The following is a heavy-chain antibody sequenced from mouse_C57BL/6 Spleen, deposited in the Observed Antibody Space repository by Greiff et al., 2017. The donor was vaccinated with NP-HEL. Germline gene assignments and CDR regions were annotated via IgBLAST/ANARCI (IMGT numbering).Heavy chain of an antibody. J-gene: IGHJ4*01. CDR1: GFTFSDYG. D-gene: IGHD1-1*01. CDR3: ARSTTVAYYAMDY. Sequence: EVQGVESGGGLVKPGGSLKLSCAASGFTFSDYGMHWVRQAPEKGLEWVAYISSGSSTIYYADTVKGRFTFTRDNAKNTLFLQMTSLRSEDPAMYYCARSTTVAYYAMDYWGQGTSVTVSS. V-gene: IGHV5-17*01. CDR2: ISSGSSTI.